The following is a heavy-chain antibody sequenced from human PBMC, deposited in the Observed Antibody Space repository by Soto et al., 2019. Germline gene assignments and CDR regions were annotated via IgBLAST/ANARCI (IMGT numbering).Heavy chain of an antibody. J-gene: IGHJ6*03. D-gene: IGHD3-16*01. CDR1: GFTFSSYA. CDR3: LKLGGRAHHNYYLDV. V-gene: IGHV3-23*01. CDR2: ISGSGGST. Sequence: PGGSLRLSCAASGFTFSSYAMSWVRQAPGKGLEWVSAISGSGGSTYYADSVKGRFTISRDNSKNTLYLQMNSLRAEDTAVYYCLKLGGRAHHNYYLDVGGNGTTVTVSS.